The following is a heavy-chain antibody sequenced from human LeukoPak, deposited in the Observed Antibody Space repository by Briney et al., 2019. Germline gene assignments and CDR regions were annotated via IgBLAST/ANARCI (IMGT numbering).Heavy chain of an antibody. J-gene: IGHJ4*02. CDR2: IKQDGSEK. D-gene: IGHD6-13*01. Sequence: RQAXGXGLEWVANIKQDGSEKYYVDSVKGRFTISRDNAKNSLYLQMNSLRAEDAAVYYCARGRAAADWGQGTLVTVSS. V-gene: IGHV3-7*01. CDR3: ARGRAAAD.